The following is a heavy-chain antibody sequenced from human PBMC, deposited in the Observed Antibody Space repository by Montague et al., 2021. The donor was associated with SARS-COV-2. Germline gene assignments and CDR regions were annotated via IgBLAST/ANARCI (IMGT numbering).Heavy chain of an antibody. J-gene: IGHJ5*01. CDR1: GGSFSGYY. V-gene: IGHV4-34*01. D-gene: IGHD3-3*01. CDR2: INHSGST. Sequence: SETLSLTCAVYGGSFSGYYWSWIRQPPGKGLEWIGEINHSGSTNYNPSLKSRVTISVDTSKNQFSLRLSSVTAADTAVYYCARGNQGYDDGLGGTACFDSWGQGTLVTVSS. CDR3: ARGNQGYDDGLGGTACFDS.